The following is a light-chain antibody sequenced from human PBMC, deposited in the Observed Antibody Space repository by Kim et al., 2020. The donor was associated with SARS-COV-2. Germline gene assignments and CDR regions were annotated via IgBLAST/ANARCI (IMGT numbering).Light chain of an antibody. CDR2: TNT. CDR1: SSNIGAGSD. J-gene: IGLJ2*01. Sequence: RVTISCTGSSSNIGAGSDVHWYQLLPESAPKLLIYTNTNRPSWVPDRFSASKSDTSASLAISGLQAEDEAHYYCQSYDNTLGGHVVFGGGTQLTVL. V-gene: IGLV1-40*01. CDR3: QSYDNTLGGHVV.